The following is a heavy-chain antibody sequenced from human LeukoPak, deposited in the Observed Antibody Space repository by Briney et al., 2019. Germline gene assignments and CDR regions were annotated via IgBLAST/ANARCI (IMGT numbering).Heavy chain of an antibody. CDR2: TYSGGNT. CDR1: GFTVSSSH. V-gene: IGHV3-66*01. Sequence: GGSLRLSCAASGFTVSSSHMTWVRQTPGKGLVWVSVTYSGGNTDYADSVKGRFTISRDNPKNTLYVQMNSLRAEDTAVYYCARGRGADYGGNSGYFDYWGQGTLVTVSS. J-gene: IGHJ4*02. D-gene: IGHD4-23*01. CDR3: ARGRGADYGGNSGYFDY.